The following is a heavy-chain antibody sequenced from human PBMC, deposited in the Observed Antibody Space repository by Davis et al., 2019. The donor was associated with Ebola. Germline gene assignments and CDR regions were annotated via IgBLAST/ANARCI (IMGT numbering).Heavy chain of an antibody. Sequence: GESLKISCAASGFTFSDYYMSWIRQAPGKGLEWVSYISSSSSYTNYADSVKGRFTISRDNAKNSLYLQMNSLRADDTAVYYCARANYGDGYYFYGMDVWGQGTTVTVSS. V-gene: IGHV3-11*06. CDR2: ISSSSSYT. CDR3: ARANYGDGYYFYGMDV. CDR1: GFTFSDYY. J-gene: IGHJ6*02. D-gene: IGHD4-17*01.